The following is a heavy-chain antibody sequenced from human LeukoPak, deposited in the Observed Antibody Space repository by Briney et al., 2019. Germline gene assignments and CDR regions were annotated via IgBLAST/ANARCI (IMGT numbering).Heavy chain of an antibody. CDR1: RFTFTSYA. Sequence: GGSLRLSCAASRFTFTSYAMSWVRHTPGKGLEWVSGISGSGATTYYADSVKGRLTISRDNSKNTVYLQMNSLRAEDTAVYYCAKGARLRLGEDFDYWGQGTLVTVSS. V-gene: IGHV3-23*01. CDR3: AKGARLRLGEDFDY. CDR2: ISGSGATT. J-gene: IGHJ4*02. D-gene: IGHD3-16*01.